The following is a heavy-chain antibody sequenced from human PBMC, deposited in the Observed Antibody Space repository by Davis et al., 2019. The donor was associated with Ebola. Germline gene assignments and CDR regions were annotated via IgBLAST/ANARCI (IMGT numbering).Heavy chain of an antibody. J-gene: IGHJ3*02. CDR1: GFTFSDYY. D-gene: IGHD3-16*02. Sequence: GESLKISCAASGFTFSDYYMSWIRQAPGKGLEWVSYISSSSSYIYYADSVKGRFTISRDNAKNSLYLQMNSLRAEDTAVYYCARAKTGEYDYVWGSYRSYDAFDIWGQGTMVTVSS. V-gene: IGHV3-11*06. CDR3: ARAKTGEYDYVWGSYRSYDAFDI. CDR2: ISSSSSYI.